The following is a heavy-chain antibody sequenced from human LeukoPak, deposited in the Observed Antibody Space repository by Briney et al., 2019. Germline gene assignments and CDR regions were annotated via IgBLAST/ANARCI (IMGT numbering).Heavy chain of an antibody. CDR1: GFTFSNYG. Sequence: GGTLRLSCAASGFTFSNYGMTWVRQAPGKGLEWVSAISSGGEATYYADSVKGRFTISRANSRNTLYLYMDSLRAEDTAVYYCATYCTRPSCYRAFDFWGQGTLVPVSS. CDR2: ISSGGEAT. CDR3: ATYCTRPSCYRAFDF. V-gene: IGHV3-23*01. D-gene: IGHD2-2*02. J-gene: IGHJ4*02.